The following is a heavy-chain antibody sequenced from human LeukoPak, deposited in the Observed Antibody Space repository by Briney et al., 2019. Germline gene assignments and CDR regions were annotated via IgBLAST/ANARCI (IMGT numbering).Heavy chain of an antibody. D-gene: IGHD1-26*01. Sequence: GGSLRLSCAASGFTFSSHWMSWVRQAPGKGLEWVANIKEDGSQKYYVDSVKGRFTISKDNAKNSLYLQMNSLRAEDTAVYYCARDRSIGSRYAFDIWGQGTMVTVSS. V-gene: IGHV3-7*01. J-gene: IGHJ3*02. CDR1: GFTFSSHW. CDR2: IKEDGSQK. CDR3: ARDRSIGSRYAFDI.